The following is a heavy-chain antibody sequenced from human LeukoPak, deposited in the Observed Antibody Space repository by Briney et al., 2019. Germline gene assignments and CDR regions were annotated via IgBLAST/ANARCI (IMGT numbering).Heavy chain of an antibody. CDR1: GGSISSYY. V-gene: IGHV4-59*08. Sequence: SETLSLTCTVSGGSISSYYWSWIRQPPGKGLEWIGYIYYSGSTNYNPSLKSRVTISVDTSKNQFSLKLSSVTAADTAVYYCASLSRIAVAGTNFDYWGQGTLVTVSS. CDR2: IYYSGST. J-gene: IGHJ4*02. D-gene: IGHD6-19*01. CDR3: ASLSRIAVAGTNFDY.